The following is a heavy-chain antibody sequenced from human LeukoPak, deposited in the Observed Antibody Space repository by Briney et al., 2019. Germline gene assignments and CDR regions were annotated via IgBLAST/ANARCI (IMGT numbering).Heavy chain of an antibody. D-gene: IGHD3-16*02. Sequence: GGSLRLSCVASGFTFSNYWMHWVRQPPGKGLVWVSRIYVDGRTTNYADSVKGRFTISRDNAKNSLYLQMNSLRAEDTAVYFCVWGNYRRFDFWGQGTLVTVSS. CDR2: IYVDGRTT. J-gene: IGHJ4*02. CDR3: VWGNYRRFDF. V-gene: IGHV3-74*01. CDR1: GFTFSNYW.